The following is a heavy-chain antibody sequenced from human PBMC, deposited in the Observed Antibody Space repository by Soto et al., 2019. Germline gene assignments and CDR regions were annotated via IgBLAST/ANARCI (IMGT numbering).Heavy chain of an antibody. J-gene: IGHJ5*02. D-gene: IGHD1-7*01. CDR1: GGSISSSSYY. CDR3: AGLNWNYEGPRPTFWFDP. Sequence: QLQLQESGPGLVKPSETLSLTCTVSGGSISSSSYYWGWIRQPPGKGLEWIGSIYYSGSTYYNPSLKSRVTISVDTSKNQFSLKLSSVTAADTAVYYCAGLNWNYEGPRPTFWFDPWGQGTLVTVSS. CDR2: IYYSGST. V-gene: IGHV4-39*01.